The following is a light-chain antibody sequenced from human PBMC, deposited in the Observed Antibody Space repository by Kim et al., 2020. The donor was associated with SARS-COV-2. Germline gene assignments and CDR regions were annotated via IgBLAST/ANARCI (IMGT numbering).Light chain of an antibody. V-gene: IGLV3-21*04. Sequence: APGKTARVTCGGTNIETYSVHWYQQKPGQAPVLVIYYDDDRPSGIPERFYGSNSGNTATLTISRVEAGDEADYYCQVWDSGSDHVVFGGGTQLTVL. J-gene: IGLJ2*01. CDR3: QVWDSGSDHVV. CDR2: YDD. CDR1: NIETYS.